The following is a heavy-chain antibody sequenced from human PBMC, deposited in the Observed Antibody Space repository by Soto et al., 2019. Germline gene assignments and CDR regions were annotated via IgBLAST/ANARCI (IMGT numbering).Heavy chain of an antibody. CDR1: GGSISSSSYY. J-gene: IGHJ3*02. CDR3: ASGRGGSYLSDAFDS. D-gene: IGHD1-26*01. V-gene: IGHV4-39*07. Sequence: PSETLSLTCTVSGGSISSSSYYWGWIRQPPGKGLEWIGSIYYSGSTYYNPSLKSRVTISVDTSKNQFSLKLSSVTAADTAVYYCASGRGGSYLSDAFDSWGQGTMVTGSS. CDR2: IYYSGST.